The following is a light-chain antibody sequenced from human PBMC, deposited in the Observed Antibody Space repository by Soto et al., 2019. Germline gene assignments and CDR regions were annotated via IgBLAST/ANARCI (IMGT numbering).Light chain of an antibody. Sequence: QSVLTQPPSGSGAPGQRVTISCTGSSSNIGAGYDVHWYQQLPGTAPKLLIYGNSNRPSGVPDRFSGSKSGTSASLAITGLQAEDEADYYCQSYDSSLSGSYVFGTGTKSPS. CDR2: GNS. J-gene: IGLJ1*01. CDR3: QSYDSSLSGSYV. V-gene: IGLV1-40*01. CDR1: SSNIGAGYD.